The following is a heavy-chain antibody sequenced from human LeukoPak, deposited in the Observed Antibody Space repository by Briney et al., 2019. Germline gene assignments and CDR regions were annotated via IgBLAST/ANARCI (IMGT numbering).Heavy chain of an antibody. D-gene: IGHD3-10*01. Sequence: ASVKVSCKASGYTFTGHYMRWVRQAPGQGLEWMGWINPNSGGTNYAQKFQGRVTMTRDTSISTAYMELSRLRSDDTAVYYCARDLEYGSGSYFGYWGQGTLVTVSS. V-gene: IGHV1-2*02. CDR1: GYTFTGHY. CDR2: INPNSGGT. J-gene: IGHJ4*02. CDR3: ARDLEYGSGSYFGY.